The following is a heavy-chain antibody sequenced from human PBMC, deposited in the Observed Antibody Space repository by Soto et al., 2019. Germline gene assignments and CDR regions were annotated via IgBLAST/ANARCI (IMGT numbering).Heavy chain of an antibody. D-gene: IGHD5-18*01. CDR3: ARDKDTVMGPNGMDV. Sequence: PSETLSLTCTVSGGSISSGGYYWSWIRQHPGKGLEWIGYIYYSGSTYYNPSLKSRVTISVDTSKNQFSLKLSSVTAADTAVYYCARDKDTVMGPNGMDVWGQGTTVTVSS. J-gene: IGHJ6*02. CDR2: IYYSGST. V-gene: IGHV4-31*03. CDR1: GGSISSGGYY.